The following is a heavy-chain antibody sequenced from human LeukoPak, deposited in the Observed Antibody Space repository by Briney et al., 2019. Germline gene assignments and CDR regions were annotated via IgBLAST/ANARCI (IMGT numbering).Heavy chain of an antibody. CDR2: IGGKPHNYAT. D-gene: IGHD2-15*01. J-gene: IGHJ5*02. CDR1: GFTFSGFS. Sequence: GGSLRLSCAVPGFTFSGFSMHWVRQVSGKGLEWVGQIGGKPHNYATTYAAPLKGRFTISRDDSKNTLYLQMNSLRAEDTAVYYCARGGYCSGGSCFATYNWFDPWGQGTLVTVSS. CDR3: ARGGYCSGGSCFATYNWFDP. V-gene: IGHV3-73*01.